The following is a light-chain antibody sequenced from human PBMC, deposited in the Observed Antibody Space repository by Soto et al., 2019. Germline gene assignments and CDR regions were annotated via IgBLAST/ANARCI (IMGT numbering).Light chain of an antibody. CDR3: QQRSNWHKVT. V-gene: IGKV3D-11*02. CDR2: DAS. CDR1: QTVSSS. Sequence: EILLTQSPSTLALSPGERATLSCRASQTVSSSLAWYQQKPGQAPRLLIYDASNRATGIPARFSGSGPGTDFTLTISSLEHEDFAVYYCQQRSNWHKVTFGQGTRLEIK. J-gene: IGKJ5*01.